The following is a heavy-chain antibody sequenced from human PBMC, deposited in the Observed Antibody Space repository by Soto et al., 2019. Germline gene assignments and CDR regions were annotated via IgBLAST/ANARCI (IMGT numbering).Heavy chain of an antibody. V-gene: IGHV3-30*18. J-gene: IGHJ4*02. D-gene: IGHD5-12*01. CDR1: GFTFSSYC. Sequence: LRLSCAASGFTFSSYCMHWVRQAPGKGLEWVAVISYDGSNKYYADSVKGRFTISRDNSKNTLYLQMNSLRAEDTAVYYCAKERLVATFDYWGQGTLVTVSS. CDR3: AKERLVATFDY. CDR2: ISYDGSNK.